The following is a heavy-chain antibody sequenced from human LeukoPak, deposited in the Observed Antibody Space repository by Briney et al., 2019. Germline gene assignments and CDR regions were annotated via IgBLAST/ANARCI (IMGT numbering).Heavy chain of an antibody. V-gene: IGHV3-23*01. CDR2: ISGSGGST. CDR1: GFTFSSYA. D-gene: IGHD6-6*01. CDR3: AKVRSPSSIAARPGLGYFDY. Sequence: PGGSLRLSCAASGFTFSSYAMSWVRQAPGKGLEWVSAISGSGGSTYYADSVKGRFTISRDNSKNTLYLQMNSPRAEDTAVYYCAKVRSPSSIAARPGLGYFDYWGQGTLVTVSS. J-gene: IGHJ4*02.